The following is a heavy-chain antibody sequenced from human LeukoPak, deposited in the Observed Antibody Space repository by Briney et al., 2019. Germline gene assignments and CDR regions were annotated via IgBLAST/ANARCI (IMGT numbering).Heavy chain of an antibody. CDR1: GYSFTSYW. CDR3: VLRAAALNAFDI. J-gene: IGHJ3*02. CDR2: IYPGDSDT. V-gene: IGHV5-51*01. D-gene: IGHD6-13*01. Sequence: KSGESLKISCKGSGYSFTSYWIGWVRQMPGKGLEWMGIIYPGDSDTRYSPSFQGQVTISADKSISTAYLQWSTLKASDTAMYYCVLRAAALNAFDIWGQGTMVTVSS.